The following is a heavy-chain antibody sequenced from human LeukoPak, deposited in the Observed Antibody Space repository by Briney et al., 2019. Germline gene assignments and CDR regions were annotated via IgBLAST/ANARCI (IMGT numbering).Heavy chain of an antibody. D-gene: IGHD2-8*02. CDR1: GGSFSGYY. V-gene: IGHV4-34*01. J-gene: IGHJ4*02. CDR3: ARGLTEFDY. CDR2: INHSGST. Sequence: SETLSLTCAVYGGSFSGYYWSWIRQPPGKGLEWIGEINHSGSTNYNPSLKSRVTISVDTSKNQFSLKLSSVTAANTAVYYCARGLTEFDYWGQGTLVTVSS.